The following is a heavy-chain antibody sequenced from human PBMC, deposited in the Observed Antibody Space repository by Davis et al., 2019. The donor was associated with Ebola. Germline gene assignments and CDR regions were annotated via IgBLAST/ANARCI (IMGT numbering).Heavy chain of an antibody. CDR1: GYSISSGYC. V-gene: IGHV4-38-2*02. CDR2: INHSGST. D-gene: IGHD4-11*01. Sequence: PSETLSLTCTVFGYSISSGYCWSWTRQPPGKGLEWIGEINHSGSTNYNPSLRSRVTISVDTSKNQFSLKLTSVTAADTAVYYCARGPDYPSGDVWGKGTTVTVSS. J-gene: IGHJ6*04. CDR3: ARGPDYPSGDV.